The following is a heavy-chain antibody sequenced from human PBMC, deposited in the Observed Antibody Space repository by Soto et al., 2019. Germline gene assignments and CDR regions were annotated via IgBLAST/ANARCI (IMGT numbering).Heavy chain of an antibody. J-gene: IGHJ4*02. CDR3: ARDIPKGACYLDC. V-gene: IGHV3-7*01. Sequence: EVQLVESGGGLVQPGGSLRLSCAASGFTFSSYWMTWVRQAPGRGLEWVANINEDGSVKGYVDSVKGRFTISRDNARKSLNLQMNSLRAEDTAVYYCARDIPKGACYLDCWGQGTLVTVSS. CDR1: GFTFSSYW. D-gene: IGHD1-26*01. CDR2: INEDGSVK.